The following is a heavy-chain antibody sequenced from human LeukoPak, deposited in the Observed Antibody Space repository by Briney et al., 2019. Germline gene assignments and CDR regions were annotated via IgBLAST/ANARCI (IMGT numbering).Heavy chain of an antibody. J-gene: IGHJ4*02. CDR1: GGSFSGYY. Sequence: SETLSLTCAVYGGSFSGYYWSWLRQPPGKGVEWVGEMNNSGSNNYNPSLKSRVTISVDTSTNQFPLRLSSVTAADTAVYYCARGITSDYWGQGTLVTVSS. CDR3: ARGITSDY. V-gene: IGHV4-34*01. CDR2: MNNSGSN. D-gene: IGHD3-10*01.